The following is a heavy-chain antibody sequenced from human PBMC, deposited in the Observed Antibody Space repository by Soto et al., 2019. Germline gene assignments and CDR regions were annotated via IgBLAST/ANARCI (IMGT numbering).Heavy chain of an antibody. CDR2: ISSSASYM. V-gene: IGHV3-21*02. CDR3: ARECVDTVTSITIPFDY. Sequence: EVQLLQSGEGLVKPGGSLRLSCATSGFTFSRCDMNWVRQAPGKGLEWVSFISSSASYMYYADSVKGRFTISRDNSKKSLYLQMNSLRADDTAVYYCARECVDTVTSITIPFDYWGQGALVTVSS. CDR1: GFTFSRCD. J-gene: IGHJ4*02. D-gene: IGHD5-12*01.